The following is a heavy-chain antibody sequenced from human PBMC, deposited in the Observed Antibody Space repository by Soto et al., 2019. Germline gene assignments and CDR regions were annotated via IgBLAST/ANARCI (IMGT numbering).Heavy chain of an antibody. J-gene: IGHJ6*02. CDR3: WRELRDTAMGHPLGIYYGSGYGMDV. CDR1: GFTFSSYA. CDR2: ISYDGSNK. V-gene: IGHV3-30-3*01. D-gene: IGHD3-10*01. Sequence: QVQLVESGGGVVQPGRSLRLSCAASGFTFSSYAMHWVRQAPGKGLEWVAVISYDGSNKYYADSVKGRFTISRENSKNTLYLQRNSLRAEDTALYSLWRELRDTAMGHPLGIYYGSGYGMDVWGQGTTVTVSS.